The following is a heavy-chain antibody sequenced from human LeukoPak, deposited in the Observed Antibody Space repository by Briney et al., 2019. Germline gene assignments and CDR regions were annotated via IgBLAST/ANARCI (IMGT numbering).Heavy chain of an antibody. CDR2: IYYSGST. V-gene: IGHV4-39*01. J-gene: IGHJ4*02. D-gene: IGHD1-20*01. Sequence: SETLSLTCTVSGGSISSSSYYWGWLRQPPGKGLEWVGSIYYSGSTYYNPSLKSRVTISVDTSKNQFSLKLSSVTAADTAVYYCATIMTGSDYWGQGTLVTVSS. CDR1: GGSISSSSYY. CDR3: ATIMTGSDY.